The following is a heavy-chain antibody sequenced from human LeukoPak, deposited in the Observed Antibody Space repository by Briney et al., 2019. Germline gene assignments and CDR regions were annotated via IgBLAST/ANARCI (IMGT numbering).Heavy chain of an antibody. CDR1: GFTFSTYA. V-gene: IGHV3-23*01. Sequence: GGSLRLSCAASGFTFSTYAMTWVRRAPGKGLDWVSAISADGAATYYADSVKGRFTISRDNSRNTLYLQMISLRAEDSAVYYCARISESLSDFWGQGTLVTVSS. CDR3: ARISESLSDF. J-gene: IGHJ4*02. CDR2: ISADGAAT. D-gene: IGHD1-14*01.